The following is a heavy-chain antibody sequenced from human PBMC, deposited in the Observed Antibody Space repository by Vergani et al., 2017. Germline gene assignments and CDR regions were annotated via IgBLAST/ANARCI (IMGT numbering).Heavy chain of an antibody. Sequence: EVQRVESGGTLVKPGGPLRLPCAASGFNFAGAWMSWVRQAPGKGLEWVGRITSEIDGGRRDYAAPVKGRVSSSRDDQGNTLYLQMISLKFEDTAVYFCTSDLPRSEGHCHDYWGQGTQVTVSS. CDR3: TSDLPRSEGHCHDY. V-gene: IGHV3-15*02. J-gene: IGHJ4*02. CDR1: GFNFAGAW. CDR2: ITSEIDGGRR. D-gene: IGHD2-15*01.